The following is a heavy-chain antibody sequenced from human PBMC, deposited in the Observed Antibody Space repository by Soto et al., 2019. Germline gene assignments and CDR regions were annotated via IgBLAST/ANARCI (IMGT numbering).Heavy chain of an antibody. CDR2: VNQSGRT. J-gene: IGHJ5*01. V-gene: IGHV4-4*02. D-gene: IGHD1-1*01. CDR1: GDSTRSRYW. CDR3: ARQRRDTNFQTPYTWFDS. Sequence: PSETLSLTCGVSGDSTRSRYWWTWLRRPPGRGLEWIGEVNQSGRTYYNPSLKSRVTVSIDTSRNRLSLEVRSVTAADTAVYYCARQRRDTNFQTPYTWFDSWGQGTLVTVSS.